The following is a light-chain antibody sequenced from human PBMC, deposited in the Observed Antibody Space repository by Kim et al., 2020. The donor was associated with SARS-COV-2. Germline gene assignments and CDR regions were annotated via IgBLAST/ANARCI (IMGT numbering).Light chain of an antibody. CDR1: QSVSSSY. CDR3: QQYGSSPPWT. V-gene: IGKV3-20*01. CDR2: GAS. J-gene: IGKJ1*01. Sequence: VLTQSPDTLSLSPGERATLSCRASQSVSSSYLAWYQQNPGLAPRLLIYGASSRATGIPDRFSGSGSGTDFTLTISRLEPEDFAVYYCQQYGSSPPWTFGQGTKVDIK.